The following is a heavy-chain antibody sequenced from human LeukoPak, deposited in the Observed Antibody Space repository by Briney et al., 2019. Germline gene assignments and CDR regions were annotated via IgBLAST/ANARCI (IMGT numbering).Heavy chain of an antibody. J-gene: IGHJ4*02. V-gene: IGHV3-48*04. CDR1: GFTFSSYC. CDR2: ISSSSSTI. Sequence: PGGSLRLSCAAYGFTFSSYCMDWVRQAPGKGLGWVSYISSSSSTINYADSVKGRFAISRDNAKNSLYLQMNSLRAEDTAVYYCARDRGQRGFGLDYWGQGTLVTVSS. D-gene: IGHD6-25*01. CDR3: ARDRGQRGFGLDY.